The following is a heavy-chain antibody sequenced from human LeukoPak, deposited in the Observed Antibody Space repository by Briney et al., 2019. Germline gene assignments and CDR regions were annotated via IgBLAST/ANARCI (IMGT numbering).Heavy chain of an antibody. Sequence: SETLSLTCTVSGGSISNYYWSWLRQPPGKGLEWIGYIYFSGTTNINPSLKSRVTISVDMSKNQFSLKLSSVTAADTAVYYCAREVAAAGYYYYYMDVWGKGTTVTVSS. V-gene: IGHV4-59*01. CDR1: GGSISNYY. J-gene: IGHJ6*03. CDR3: AREVAAAGYYYYYMDV. CDR2: IYFSGTT. D-gene: IGHD6-13*01.